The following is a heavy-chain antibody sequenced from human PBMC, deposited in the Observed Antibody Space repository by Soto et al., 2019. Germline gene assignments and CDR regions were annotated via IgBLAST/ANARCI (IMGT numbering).Heavy chain of an antibody. CDR2: ISAYNGNT. Sequence: ASVKVSCKASGYTFTSYGISWVRQAPGQGLEWMGWISAYNGNTNYAQKLRGRVTMTTDTSTSTAYMELRSLRSDDTAVYYCARDQIAAAAKWEYYYYYGMDVWGQGTTVTVSS. V-gene: IGHV1-18*01. D-gene: IGHD6-13*01. CDR3: ARDQIAAAAKWEYYYYYGMDV. CDR1: GYTFTSYG. J-gene: IGHJ6*02.